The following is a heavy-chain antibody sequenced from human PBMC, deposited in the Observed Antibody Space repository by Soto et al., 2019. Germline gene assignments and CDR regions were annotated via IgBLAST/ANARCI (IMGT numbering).Heavy chain of an antibody. J-gene: IGHJ4*02. D-gene: IGHD6-13*01. CDR1: GFTFSSYS. Sequence: EVQLVESGGGLVKPGGSLRLSCAASGFTFSSYSMNWVRQAPGKGLEWVSSISSSSSYIYYADSVKGRFTISRDNAKNSLYLQMNSLRAEDTAVYYCASSGPRGEQQLPKRFDYWGQGTLVTVSS. CDR3: ASSGPRGEQQLPKRFDY. CDR2: ISSSSSYI. V-gene: IGHV3-21*01.